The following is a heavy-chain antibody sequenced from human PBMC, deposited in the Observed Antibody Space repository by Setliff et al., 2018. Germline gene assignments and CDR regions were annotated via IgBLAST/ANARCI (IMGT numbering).Heavy chain of an antibody. J-gene: IGHJ4*02. CDR2: VYPGDSDT. Sequence: GESLKISCKGSGYRFTTYWIAWVRQKPRKGLEWMGIVYPGDSDTQYSPSFQGQVTFSSDKSINTAYLHLSSLKASDTAMYYCAREHVSGHSEYWGQGTLVTVSS. CDR1: GYRFTTYW. D-gene: IGHD1-26*01. CDR3: AREHVSGHSEY. V-gene: IGHV5-51*01.